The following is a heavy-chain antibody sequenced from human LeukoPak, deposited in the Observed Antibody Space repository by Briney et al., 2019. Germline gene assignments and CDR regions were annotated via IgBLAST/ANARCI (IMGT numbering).Heavy chain of an antibody. CDR2: IFYDGSNQ. D-gene: IGHD6-13*01. V-gene: IGHV3-30-3*01. CDR3: AKVEYTTSWYGVGSLDY. Sequence: GGSLRLSCVASGFTFSHYSMHWVRQAPGKGLQWVALIFYDGSNQYYADSVKGRFTISRDNSKDTLYLQMNSLRAEDTAVYYCAKVEYTTSWYGVGSLDYWGQGTLVTVSS. CDR1: GFTFSHYS. J-gene: IGHJ4*02.